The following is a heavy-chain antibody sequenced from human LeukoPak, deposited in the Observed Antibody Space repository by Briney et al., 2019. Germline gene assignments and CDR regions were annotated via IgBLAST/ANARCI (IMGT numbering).Heavy chain of an antibody. CDR3: ARGGLDGWIHLWPSSHFDY. V-gene: IGHV3-7*01. Sequence: GGSLRLSCAASGFTFSSYWMNWVRQAPGKGLVWVANIKQDGSETYYVDSVEGRFTISRDNARNSLYLQMSSLRVEDTAVYYCARGGLDGWIHLWPSSHFDYWGQGTLVTVSS. CDR1: GFTFSSYW. J-gene: IGHJ4*02. D-gene: IGHD5-18*01. CDR2: IKQDGSET.